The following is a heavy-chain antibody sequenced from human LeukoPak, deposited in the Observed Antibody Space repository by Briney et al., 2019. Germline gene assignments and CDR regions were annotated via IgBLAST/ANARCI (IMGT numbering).Heavy chain of an antibody. CDR1: GFTFTSYS. CDR3: AKDREVRGYYGLGV. V-gene: IGHV3-23*01. CDR2: ISASGGNT. Sequence: GGSLRLSCAASGFTFTSYSMTWVRQAPGKGLEWVSAISASGGNTYSADSVEGRFTISRDNSKNTVYLQMNSLTAEDTAVYYCAKDREVRGYYGLGVWGQGTTVTVSS. D-gene: IGHD3-10*01. J-gene: IGHJ6*02.